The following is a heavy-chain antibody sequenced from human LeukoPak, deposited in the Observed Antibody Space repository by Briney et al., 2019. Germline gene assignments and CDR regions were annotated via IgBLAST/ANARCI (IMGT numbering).Heavy chain of an antibody. CDR2: INLNGGGT. J-gene: IGHJ4*02. V-gene: IGHV3-64D*09. CDR3: VPQWLVLFDY. Sequence: PGGSLRLSCSASGFTFSSYSMHWVRQAPGEGLEYVSGINLNGGGTYYADSVKGRFTISRDNSKNTLYLQMSSLRPEDTAVYYCVPQWLVLFDYWGQGTLVTVSS. D-gene: IGHD6-19*01. CDR1: GFTFSSYS.